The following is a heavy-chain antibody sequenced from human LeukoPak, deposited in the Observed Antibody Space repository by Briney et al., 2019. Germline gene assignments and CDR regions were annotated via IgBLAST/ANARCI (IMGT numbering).Heavy chain of an antibody. CDR1: GYTFTGHY. J-gene: IGHJ4*02. D-gene: IGHD3-10*01. Sequence: ASVKVSCKASGYTFTGHYMHWVRQAPGQGLEWMGWINPNSGGTNYAQKFQGRVTMTRDTSISTAYMELSRLRSDDTAVYYCARRWFGESAHFDYWGQGTLVTVSS. CDR2: INPNSGGT. CDR3: ARRWFGESAHFDY. V-gene: IGHV1-2*02.